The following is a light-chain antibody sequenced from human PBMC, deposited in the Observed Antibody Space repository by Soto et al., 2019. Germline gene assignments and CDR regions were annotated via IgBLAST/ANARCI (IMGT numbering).Light chain of an antibody. V-gene: IGLV1-44*01. J-gene: IGLJ1*01. CDR2: SNN. CDR3: AAWDDSLNGFV. CDR1: SSNIGENT. Sequence: QSVLTQPPSVSGTPGQRVTISCSGSSSNIGENTVNWYQQLPGTAPKLLIHSNNKRPSGVPDRFSGTKSGTSGSLAICGLQSEDEADYYCAAWDDSLNGFVFGIGTKSPS.